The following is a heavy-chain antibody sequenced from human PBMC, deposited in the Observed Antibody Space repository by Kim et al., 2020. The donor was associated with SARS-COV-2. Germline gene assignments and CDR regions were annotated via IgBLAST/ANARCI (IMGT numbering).Heavy chain of an antibody. D-gene: IGHD3-22*01. Sequence: PSLKSRVTISVDTSKNQFSLKLSSVTAADTAGYYCARIITMIVVVGPFDPWGQGTLVTVSS. J-gene: IGHJ5*02. CDR3: ARIITMIVVVGPFDP. V-gene: IGHV4-31*02.